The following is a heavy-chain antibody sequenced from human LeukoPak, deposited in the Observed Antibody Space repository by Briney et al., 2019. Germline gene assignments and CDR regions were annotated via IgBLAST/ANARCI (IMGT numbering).Heavy chain of an antibody. CDR3: ARHNGWYDY. CDR1: GFTFTNHG. J-gene: IGHJ4*02. CDR2: ISSSGGYM. Sequence: TGGSLRLSCVGSGFTFTNHGMHWVRRAPEKGLEWISYISSSGGYMYADSVKGRFTISRDNAKNSLYLQMNSLRAEDTGVYYCARHNGWYDYWGQGTLVTVSS. V-gene: IGHV3-21*05. D-gene: IGHD6-19*01.